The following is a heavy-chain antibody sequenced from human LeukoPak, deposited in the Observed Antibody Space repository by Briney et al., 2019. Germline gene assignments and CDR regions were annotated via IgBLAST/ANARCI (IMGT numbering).Heavy chain of an antibody. CDR1: GYTFTGYY. J-gene: IGHJ5*02. CDR2: INPNSGGT. Sequence: ASVKVSCKASGYTFTGYYMHWVRQAPGQGLEWMGWINPNSGGTNYAQKFQGRVTMTRDTSISTAYMELSRLRSDDTAVYYCARDGQYGSGSYRATNWFDPWGQGTMVTVSS. CDR3: ARDGQYGSGSYRATNWFDP. D-gene: IGHD3-10*01. V-gene: IGHV1-2*02.